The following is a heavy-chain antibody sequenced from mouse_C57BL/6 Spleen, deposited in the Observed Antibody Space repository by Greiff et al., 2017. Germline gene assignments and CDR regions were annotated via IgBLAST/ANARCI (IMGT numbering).Heavy chain of an antibody. CDR3: TRDQAGTSNYFDY. J-gene: IGHJ2*01. V-gene: IGHV5-9-1*02. CDR1: GFTFSSYA. D-gene: IGHD3-2*02. CDR2: ISSGGDYI. Sequence: DVMLVESGEGLVKPGGSLKLSCAASGFTFSSYAMSWVRQTPEKRLEWVAYISSGGDYIYYADTVKGRFTISRDNARNTLYLQMSSLKSEDTAMYYCTRDQAGTSNYFDYWGQGTTLTVSS.